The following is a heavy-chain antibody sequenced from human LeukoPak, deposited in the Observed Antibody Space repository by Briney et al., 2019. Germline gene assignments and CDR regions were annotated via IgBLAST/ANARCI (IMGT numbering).Heavy chain of an antibody. CDR3: ASTTIFGVVTDDNWFDP. J-gene: IGHJ5*02. D-gene: IGHD3-3*01. CDR2: IYYSGST. V-gene: IGHV4-30-4*08. Sequence: SETLSLTCTVSGGSISSGDYYWSWIRQPPGKGLEWIGYIYYSGSTYYNPSPKSRVTISVDTSKNQFSLKLSSVTAADTAVYYCASTTIFGVVTDDNWFDPWGQGTLVTVSS. CDR1: GGSISSGDYY.